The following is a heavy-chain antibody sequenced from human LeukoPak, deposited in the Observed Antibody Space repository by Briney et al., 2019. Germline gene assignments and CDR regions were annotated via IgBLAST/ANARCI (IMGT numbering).Heavy chain of an antibody. Sequence: SETLSLTCTVSGGSISSYYWSWIRQPPGKGLEWIGYIYYSGSTNYNPSLKSRVTISVDTSKNQFSLKLSSVTAADTAVYYCARDNWNYSSKLYYFDYWGQGTLVTVSS. CDR3: ARDNWNYSSKLYYFDY. V-gene: IGHV4-59*12. D-gene: IGHD1-7*01. CDR1: GGSISSYY. CDR2: IYYSGST. J-gene: IGHJ4*02.